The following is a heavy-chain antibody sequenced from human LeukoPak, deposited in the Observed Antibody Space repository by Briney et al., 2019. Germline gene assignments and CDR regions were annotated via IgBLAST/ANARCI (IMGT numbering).Heavy chain of an antibody. CDR3: ARSLSRFSYMDV. V-gene: IGHV3-30*03. J-gene: IGHJ6*03. CDR2: ISYDGSNK. Sequence: GRSLRLSCAASGFTFSSYGMHWVRQAPGKGLEWVAVISYDGSNKYYADSVKGRFTISRDNSKNTLYLQMNSLRAEDTAVYYCARSLSRFSYMDVWGKGTTVTVSS. D-gene: IGHD3-3*01. CDR1: GFTFSSYG.